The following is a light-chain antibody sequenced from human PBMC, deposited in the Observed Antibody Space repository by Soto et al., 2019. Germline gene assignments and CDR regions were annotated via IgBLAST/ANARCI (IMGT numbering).Light chain of an antibody. CDR2: AAS. Sequence: DIQVTQSPVSLSASVGDRVTITCRTSQGIRTYLNWYQQKAGDAPRLLLSAASDLQKGVPSRVSGSGSGADFTLTISSLRPEDFATYDCQQAYITPYTFGQGAKLEI. V-gene: IGKV1-39*01. CDR1: QGIRTY. CDR3: QQAYITPYT. J-gene: IGKJ2*01.